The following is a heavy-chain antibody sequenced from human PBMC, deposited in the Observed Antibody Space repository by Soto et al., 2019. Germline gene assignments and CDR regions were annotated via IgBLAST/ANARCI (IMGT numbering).Heavy chain of an antibody. CDR2: ISGSGGST. CDR3: AKDRGIYYDFWSGYYAFDI. D-gene: IGHD3-3*01. J-gene: IGHJ3*02. Sequence: GESLKISCAASGFTFSSYAMSWVRQAPGKGLEWVSAISGSGGSTYYADSVKGRFTISRDNSKNTLYLQMNSLRAEDTAVYYCAKDRGIYYDFWSGYYAFDIWGQGTMVTVSS. V-gene: IGHV3-23*01. CDR1: GFTFSSYA.